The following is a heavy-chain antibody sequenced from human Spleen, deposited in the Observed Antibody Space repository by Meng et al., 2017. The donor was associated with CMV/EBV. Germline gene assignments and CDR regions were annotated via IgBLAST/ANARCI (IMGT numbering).Heavy chain of an antibody. CDR1: GYTFTGNY. CDR3: ARELMVRGGPSAY. D-gene: IGHD3-10*01. V-gene: IGHV1-2*06. J-gene: IGHJ4*02. CDR2: INPNTGGT. Sequence: QVQLVQSGAEAKKPGASVQVSCKASGYTFTGNYIHWVRPAPGQGLEWMGRINPNTGGTNSAQKFQGRVTMTRDTSISTAYMELSRLRSDDTAVYFCARELMVRGGPSAYWGQGTLVTVSS.